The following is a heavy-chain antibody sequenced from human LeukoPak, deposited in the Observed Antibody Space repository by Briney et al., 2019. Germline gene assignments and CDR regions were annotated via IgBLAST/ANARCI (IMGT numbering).Heavy chain of an antibody. J-gene: IGHJ5*02. CDR1: GYPFTTYE. CDR3: ARGPRTDP. Sequence: ASVNVSFKPSGYPFTTYEINWVRQAAGQGVEWMGWVHPDTGYADYAQKFQGRVTMSSDTSISTAYMELSSLRSDDTAVYFCARGPRTDPWGQGTLVTVSS. CDR2: VHPDTGYA. V-gene: IGHV1-8*01.